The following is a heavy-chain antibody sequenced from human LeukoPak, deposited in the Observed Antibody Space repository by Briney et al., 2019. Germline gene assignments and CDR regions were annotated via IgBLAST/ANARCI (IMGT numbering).Heavy chain of an antibody. D-gene: IGHD2-15*01. CDR1: GFTFSSYS. J-gene: IGHJ4*02. CDR2: ISSSSSYI. V-gene: IGHV3-21*01. Sequence: PGGSLRLSCAASGFTFSSYSMNWVRQAPGKGLEWVSSISSSSSYIYYADSVKGRFTISRDNAKNSLYLQMNSLRAEDTAVYYCGRANSGGYRLDYWGQGTLVTVSS. CDR3: GRANSGGYRLDY.